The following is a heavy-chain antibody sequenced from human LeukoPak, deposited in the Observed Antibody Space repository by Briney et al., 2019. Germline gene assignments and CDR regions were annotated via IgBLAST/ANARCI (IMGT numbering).Heavy chain of an antibody. Sequence: GGSLRLSCAASGFTFRNYWMTWVRQAPGKGLEWVANIKEDGGEEYYVDSVKGRFTISRDNSKNTLYLQMNSLRAEDTAVYYCARDGHHYYDSSGYIVGAFDIWGPGTMVTVSS. CDR2: IKEDGGEE. D-gene: IGHD3-22*01. V-gene: IGHV3-7*05. CDR1: GFTFRNYW. J-gene: IGHJ3*02. CDR3: ARDGHHYYDSSGYIVGAFDI.